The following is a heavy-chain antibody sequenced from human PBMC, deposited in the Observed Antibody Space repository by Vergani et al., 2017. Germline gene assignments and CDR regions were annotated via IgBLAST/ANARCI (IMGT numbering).Heavy chain of an antibody. CDR2: IYYSGST. V-gene: IGHV4-59*01. D-gene: IGHD2-15*01. CDR3: ARDVLYCSGGSCYSGAFDI. CDR1: GGSISSYY. J-gene: IGHJ3*02. Sequence: QVQLQESGPGLVKPSETLSLTCTVSGGSISSYYWSWIRQPPGKGLEWIGYIYYSGSTHYNPSLKSRVTISVDTSKNQFSLKLRSVTAADTAVYYCARDVLYCSGGSCYSGAFDIWGQGTMVTVSS.